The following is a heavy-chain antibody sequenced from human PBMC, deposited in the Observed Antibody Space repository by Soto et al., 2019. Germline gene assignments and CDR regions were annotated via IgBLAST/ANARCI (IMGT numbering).Heavy chain of an antibody. Sequence: GAAVKVSCKASGGTFSSYGISWVRQAPGQGLEWMGGSIPIFGTANYAQKFQGRVTITADESTSTAYMELSSLRSEDTAVYYCARAAGSSSWSLGGMDVWGQGTTVTVSS. V-gene: IGHV1-69*13. CDR2: SIPIFGTA. CDR1: GGTFSSYG. CDR3: ARAAGSSSWSLGGMDV. J-gene: IGHJ6*02. D-gene: IGHD6-13*01.